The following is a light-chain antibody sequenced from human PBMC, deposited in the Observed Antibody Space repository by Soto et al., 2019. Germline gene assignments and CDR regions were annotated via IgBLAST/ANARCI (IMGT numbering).Light chain of an antibody. CDR2: GAS. CDR1: QGLCSW. J-gene: IGKJ2*01. V-gene: IGKV1-12*02. Sequence: DIQMTQSPSSVSASVGDRVTITCRASQGLCSWLACFQLKPGKTPKALIYGASTLQSGVPSRFSGCGSGTDFTLTISSLQPENFAAYHCQQGNSFPYPFGQGTKLEI. CDR3: QQGNSFPYP.